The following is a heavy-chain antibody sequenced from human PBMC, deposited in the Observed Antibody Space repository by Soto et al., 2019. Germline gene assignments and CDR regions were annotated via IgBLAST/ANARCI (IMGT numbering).Heavy chain of an antibody. CDR2: INSDGSGT. CDR3: ARDQTYYETDY. Sequence: EVQLVESGGGLVQPGGSLRLSCAASGFTFSSHWMHWVRQAPGKGLVWVSRINSDGSGTMYADSVKGRFTISRDNAKNTLYLQMNSLRAEDTAVYYCARDQTYYETDYWGQGTLVTVSS. V-gene: IGHV3-74*03. J-gene: IGHJ4*02. D-gene: IGHD3-22*01. CDR1: GFTFSSHW.